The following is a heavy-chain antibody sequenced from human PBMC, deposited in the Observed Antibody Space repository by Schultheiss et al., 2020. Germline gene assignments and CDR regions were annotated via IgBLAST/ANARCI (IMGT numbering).Heavy chain of an antibody. Sequence: GESLKISCAASGFTFSSYDMHWVRQATGKGLEWVSAIGTAGDTYYPGSVKGRFTISRDNAKRSLYLQMSSLRAEDTAFYYCAKVAPEAVAETSSYWYFDLWGRGTLVTVSS. V-gene: IGHV3-13*01. J-gene: IGHJ2*01. CDR1: GFTFSSYD. CDR2: IGTAGDT. CDR3: AKVAPEAVAETSSYWYFDL. D-gene: IGHD6-19*01.